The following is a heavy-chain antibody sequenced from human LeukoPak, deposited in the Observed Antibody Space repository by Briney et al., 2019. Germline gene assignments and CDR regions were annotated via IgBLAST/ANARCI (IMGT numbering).Heavy chain of an antibody. Sequence: PGGSLRLYCAASGFTFSRYSMNWVRQAPGKGLEWVSSISSSSSYIYYADSVKGRFTISRDNAKNSLYLQMNSLRAEDTAVYYCARVFAFGALSASWFDPWGQGTLVTVSS. CDR1: GFTFSRYS. D-gene: IGHD3-10*01. CDR3: ARVFAFGALSASWFDP. CDR2: ISSSSSYI. J-gene: IGHJ5*02. V-gene: IGHV3-21*01.